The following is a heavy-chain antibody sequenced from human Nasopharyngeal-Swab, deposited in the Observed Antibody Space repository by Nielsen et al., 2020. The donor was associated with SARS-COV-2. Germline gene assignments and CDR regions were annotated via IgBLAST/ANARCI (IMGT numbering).Heavy chain of an antibody. D-gene: IGHD6-13*01. J-gene: IGHJ6*02. CDR1: GGSTSSYY. V-gene: IGHV4-59*01. Sequence: LGTPSLPLPVSGGSTSSYYWGWVREPPREGLGWIGYIYYSGSTNYNPSLKSRVTISVDTSKNQFSLKLSSVTAADTAVYYCARAYSSSWYPGYYYYGMDVWGQGTTVPSP. CDR3: ARAYSSSWYPGYYYYGMDV. CDR2: IYYSGST.